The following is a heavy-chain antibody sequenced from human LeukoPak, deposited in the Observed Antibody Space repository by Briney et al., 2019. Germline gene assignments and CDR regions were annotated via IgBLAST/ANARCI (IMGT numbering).Heavy chain of an antibody. V-gene: IGHV3-53*05. CDR3: AKDPDYDILTGYYAYFDY. Sequence: GGSLRLSCAASGFTVSSQYMSWVRQGPGKGLEWVALIYNDGGTHYTDSVKGRFTISRDNAKNSLYLQMNSLRAEDTALYYCAKDPDYDILTGYYAYFDYWGQGTLVTVSS. J-gene: IGHJ4*02. CDR1: GFTVSSQY. CDR2: IYNDGGT. D-gene: IGHD3-9*01.